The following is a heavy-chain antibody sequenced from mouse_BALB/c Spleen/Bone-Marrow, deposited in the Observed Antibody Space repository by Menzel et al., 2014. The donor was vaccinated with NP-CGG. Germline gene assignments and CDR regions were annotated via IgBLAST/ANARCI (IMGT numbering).Heavy chain of an antibody. V-gene: IGHV1S135*01. CDR1: GYAFTSYN. CDR2: IDPYNGGT. D-gene: IGHD4-1*01. J-gene: IGHJ4*01. CDR3: ARSILGAMDY. Sequence: EVQLQQSGPELVKPGASVKVSCKASGYAFTSYNMYWVKQSHGRSLEWIGYIDPYNGGTSYNQKFKGKATLTVDKSSSTAYMNLNSLTSEDSSVYYCARSILGAMDYWGQGTSVTVSS.